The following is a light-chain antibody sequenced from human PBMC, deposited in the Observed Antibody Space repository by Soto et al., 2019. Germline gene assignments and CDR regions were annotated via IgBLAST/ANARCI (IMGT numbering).Light chain of an antibody. J-gene: IGLJ1*01. CDR1: SSDVGGYNY. CDR3: SSYAGTDNFDV. CDR2: EVS. Sequence: QSVLTQPPSASGSPGQSVTISCTGTSSDVGGYNYVSWYQQYPGKAPKLMIYEVSKRPSGVPDRFSGSKSANTASLTVSGLQAEDEADYYCSSYAGTDNFDVFGTGTKVTVL. V-gene: IGLV2-8*01.